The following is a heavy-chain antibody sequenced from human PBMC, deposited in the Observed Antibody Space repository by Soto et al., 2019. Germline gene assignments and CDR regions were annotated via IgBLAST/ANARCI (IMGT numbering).Heavy chain of an antibody. V-gene: IGHV1-69*01. D-gene: IGHD2-15*01. CDR3: ARDYGHDCGGGNCYFDF. Sequence: QVQLVQSGAEVKKPGSSVKVSCKASGGTFSRYAINWVRQSPGHGLEWMGGIIPLFGTANYAQKFQGRVTITADESASTAHMELRSRRCEDTAGYYCARDYGHDCGGGNCYFDFWGQGPLVTVSS. CDR2: IIPLFGTA. CDR1: GGTFSRYA. J-gene: IGHJ4*02.